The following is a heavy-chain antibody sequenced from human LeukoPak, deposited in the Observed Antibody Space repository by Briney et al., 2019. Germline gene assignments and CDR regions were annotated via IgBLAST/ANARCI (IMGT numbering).Heavy chain of an antibody. Sequence: SETLSLTCTVSGGSISSGGYYWSWLRQHPGKGLEWIGYIYYSGSTYYNPSLKSRVTISVDTSKNQFSLKLSSVTAADTAVYYCARTVLRFLEWLASSRDNWFDPWGQGTLVTVSS. CDR3: ARTVLRFLEWLASSRDNWFDP. CDR1: GGSISSGGYY. CDR2: IYYSGST. J-gene: IGHJ5*02. D-gene: IGHD3-3*01. V-gene: IGHV4-31*03.